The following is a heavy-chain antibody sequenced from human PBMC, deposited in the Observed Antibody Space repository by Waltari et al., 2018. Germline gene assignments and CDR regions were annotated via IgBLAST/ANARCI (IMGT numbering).Heavy chain of an antibody. CDR3: ARDRVVGATDWGY. Sequence: QVQLVQSDSELKQPGASVKIACKASGYTFTNFAIDWLRQAPGQGLEWMGWISTATGNPTYARDFTGRFDFSLDTSVSTAYLQISSLKTEDTAVYFCARDRVVGATDWGYWGQGTLVTVSS. J-gene: IGHJ4*02. CDR2: ISTATGNP. CDR1: GYTFTNFA. V-gene: IGHV7-4-1*02. D-gene: IGHD1-26*01.